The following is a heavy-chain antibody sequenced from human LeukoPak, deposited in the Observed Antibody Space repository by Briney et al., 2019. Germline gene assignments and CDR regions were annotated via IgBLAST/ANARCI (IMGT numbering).Heavy chain of an antibody. CDR1: GFSVSNNY. V-gene: IGHV3-53*05. Sequence: GGSLRLSCAASGFSVSNNYMSWVRQAPGKGLEWLSTFSGNDGYTYYADSVKGRFTISRDNSKNTLYLQMNSLRAEDTAVYYCARDPGYSYGYYFDYWGQGTLVTVSS. CDR3: ARDPGYSYGYYFDY. J-gene: IGHJ4*02. D-gene: IGHD5-18*01. CDR2: FSGNDGYT.